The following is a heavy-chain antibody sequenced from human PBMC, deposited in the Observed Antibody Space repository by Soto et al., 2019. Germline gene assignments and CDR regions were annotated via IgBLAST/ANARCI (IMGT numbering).Heavy chain of an antibody. J-gene: IGHJ4*02. CDR2: ISAYNGNT. V-gene: IGHV1-18*01. Sequence: ASVKVSCKASGYTFTSYGIGWVRQAPGQGLEWMGWISAYNGNTNYAQKLQGRVTMTTDTSTSTAYMELRSLRSDDTAVYYCARFLLGYYDSSGYPDYWGQGTLVTVSS. D-gene: IGHD3-22*01. CDR1: GYTFTSYG. CDR3: ARFLLGYYDSSGYPDY.